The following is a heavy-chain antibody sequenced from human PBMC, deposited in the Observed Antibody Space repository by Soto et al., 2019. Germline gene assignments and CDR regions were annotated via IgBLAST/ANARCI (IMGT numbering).Heavy chain of an antibody. V-gene: IGHV3-48*02. CDR2: ISSSSSTI. Sequence: EVQLVESGGDLVQPGGSLRLSCAASGFTFSSHSMNWVRQAPGKGLEWVSHISSSSSTIYYADSVKGRFTISRDNAKNSLYLQLKSLRDEDTAVYYCTRAAFGQLWLTDHWGQGTLVTVSS. CDR1: GFTFSSHS. D-gene: IGHD5-18*01. J-gene: IGHJ4*02. CDR3: TRAAFGQLWLTDH.